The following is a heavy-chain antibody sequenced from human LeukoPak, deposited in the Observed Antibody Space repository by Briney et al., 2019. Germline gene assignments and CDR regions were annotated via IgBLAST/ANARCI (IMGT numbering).Heavy chain of an antibody. V-gene: IGHV3-7*01. J-gene: IGHJ4*02. Sequence: PGGSLRLSCAASGFTFSSYWMSWVRQAPGKGLEWVANIKQDGSGKYYVDSVKGRFTISRDNAKNSLYLQMNSLRAEDTAVYYCARTAYGWLQANFDYWGQGTLVTVSS. CDR1: GFTFSSYW. D-gene: IGHD5-24*01. CDR2: IKQDGSGK. CDR3: ARTAYGWLQANFDY.